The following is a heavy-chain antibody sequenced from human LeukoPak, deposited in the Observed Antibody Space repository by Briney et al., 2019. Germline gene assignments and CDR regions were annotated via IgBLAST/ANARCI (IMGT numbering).Heavy chain of an antibody. CDR3: AKAAGDYHLANFDR. CDR2: IHGSDDVGT. J-gene: IGHJ4*02. CDR1: GFTFNNYA. Sequence: PGGSLRLSCAASGFTFNNYARSWVRQAPGKGLEWVSSIHGSDDVGTYYADSVRGRFTISRDNSRDTLYLQMNSLRAEDSAVYYCAKAAGDYHLANFDRWGQGTLVTVSS. D-gene: IGHD4-17*01. V-gene: IGHV3-23*01.